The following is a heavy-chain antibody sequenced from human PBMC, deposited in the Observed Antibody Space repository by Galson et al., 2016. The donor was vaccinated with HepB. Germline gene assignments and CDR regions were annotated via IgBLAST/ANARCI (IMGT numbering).Heavy chain of an antibody. Sequence: SETLSLTCIVSGGSISSSNYYWGWIRQPPGRGLEWIGGIYYNGDTYYNPSLESRVTISVDTSKNQFSLRLSSVTAADTAVYYCATGISVAGKYYYYYMDVWGKGTPVTVSS. CDR3: ATGISVAGKYYYYYMDV. CDR1: GGSISSSNYY. J-gene: IGHJ6*03. D-gene: IGHD6-19*01. CDR2: IYYNGDT. V-gene: IGHV4-39*01.